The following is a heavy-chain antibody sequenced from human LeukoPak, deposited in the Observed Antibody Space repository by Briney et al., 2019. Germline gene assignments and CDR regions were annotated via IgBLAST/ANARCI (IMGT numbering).Heavy chain of an antibody. CDR2: NMPLFHTA. CDR3: ARVDRYHYYLDV. Sequence: ASVKVSCKASGGSFSSHSITWVRQAPGQGLEWMGGNMPLFHTANYAQQFQGRVTITTDESTSTAYMELSSLRFGDTAMYYCARVDRYHYYLDVWGKETTVTVSS. V-gene: IGHV1-69*05. J-gene: IGHJ6*03. CDR1: GGSFSSHS.